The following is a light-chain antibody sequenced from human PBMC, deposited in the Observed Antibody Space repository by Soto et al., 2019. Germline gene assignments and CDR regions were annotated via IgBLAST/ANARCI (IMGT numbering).Light chain of an antibody. CDR1: ISDIGDYDY. J-gene: IGLJ2*01. CDR3: SSYASGNNLV. CDR2: EVN. V-gene: IGLV2-8*01. Sequence: QSALTQPPSASGSPGQSVTISCTGTISDIGDYDYVSWYQQHPDKAPKLIIYEVNKRPSGVPDRFSGSKSGNTASLTVSGLQAEDEGDYYCSSYASGNNLVFGGGTQLTVL.